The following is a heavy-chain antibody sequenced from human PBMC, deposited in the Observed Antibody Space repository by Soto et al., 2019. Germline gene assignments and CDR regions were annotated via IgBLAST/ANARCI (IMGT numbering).Heavy chain of an antibody. J-gene: IGHJ4*02. CDR1: GFTFNNYA. Sequence: EVQLLDSGGGLVQPGGSLRLSCAASGFTFNNYAMNWVRQAPGKGLEWVATISGTGGSTYYADSVKGRFIISRDNSKNTLYLQMNSLRVEDTAVYYCAKDRLGGNFDYWGQGTQVTVSS. CDR2: ISGTGGST. V-gene: IGHV3-23*01. CDR3: AKDRLGGNFDY.